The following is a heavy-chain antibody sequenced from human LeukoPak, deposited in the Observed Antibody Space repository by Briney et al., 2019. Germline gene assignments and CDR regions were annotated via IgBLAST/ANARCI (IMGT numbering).Heavy chain of an antibody. CDR1: GGTFSSYA. J-gene: IGHJ4*02. V-gene: IGHV1-69*05. Sequence: SVKVPCKASGGTFSSYAISWVRQAPGQGLEWMGRIIPIFGTANYAQKFQGRVTITTDESTSTAYMELSSLRSEDTAVYYCARDTPHIYYDSSGYYFDYWGQGTLVTVSS. D-gene: IGHD3-22*01. CDR2: IIPIFGTA. CDR3: ARDTPHIYYDSSGYYFDY.